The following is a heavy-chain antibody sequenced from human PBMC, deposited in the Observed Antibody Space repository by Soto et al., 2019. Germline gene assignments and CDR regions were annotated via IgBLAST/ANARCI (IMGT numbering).Heavy chain of an antibody. Sequence: SLLLSCAASGFTFSSYGMHWVRQAPGKGLEWVAVISYDGSNKYYADSVKGRFTISRDNSKNTLYLQMNSLRAEDTAVYYCAKDTLGDSYGYGYFDYWGQGTLVTVSS. D-gene: IGHD5-18*01. J-gene: IGHJ4*02. CDR2: ISYDGSNK. V-gene: IGHV3-30*18. CDR1: GFTFSSYG. CDR3: AKDTLGDSYGYGYFDY.